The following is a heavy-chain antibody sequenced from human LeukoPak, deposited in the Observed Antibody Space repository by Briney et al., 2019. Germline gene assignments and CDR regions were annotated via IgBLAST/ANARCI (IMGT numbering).Heavy chain of an antibody. CDR3: ARHDFYSNYPHNWFDP. J-gene: IGHJ5*02. CDR1: GYSISSGYY. CDR2: YNHSGNS. D-gene: IGHD4-11*01. Sequence: SETLSLTCAVSGYSISSGYYWGWTRQPPGEGLEWIGSYNHSGNSYYNLSVKSLVSISVDTSKNQLSLNLSSVTAADTALYYCARHDFYSNYPHNWFDPWGQGTLVTVSS. V-gene: IGHV4-38-2*01.